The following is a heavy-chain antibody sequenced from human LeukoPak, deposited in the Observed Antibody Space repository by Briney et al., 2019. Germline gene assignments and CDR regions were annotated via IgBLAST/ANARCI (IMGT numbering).Heavy chain of an antibody. V-gene: IGHV1-2*02. D-gene: IGHD5-12*01. J-gene: IGHJ4*02. CDR2: INPNSGGT. Sequence: ASVKVSCKASGYTFTGYYMHWVRQAPGQGLEWMGWINPNSGGTNYAQKFQGRVTMTRDTSISTAYMELSRLRSDDTAVYYCARLPVATSPTNDYWGQGTLATVSS. CDR3: ARLPVATSPTNDY. CDR1: GYTFTGYY.